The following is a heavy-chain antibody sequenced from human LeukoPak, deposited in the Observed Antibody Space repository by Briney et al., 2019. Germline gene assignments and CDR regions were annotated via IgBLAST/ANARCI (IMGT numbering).Heavy chain of an antibody. CDR2: IYYSGST. CDR1: GLSIRGHY. D-gene: IGHD2-8*02. CDR3: ARAFSGISYYYFYYMDV. V-gene: IGHV4-59*11. J-gene: IGHJ6*03. Sequence: VQPSETLSLTCTVSGLSIRGHYWTWLPQPPGQSLEWVGYIYYSGSTNYNPSLKGRVTMSVDTSKNQFSLRLSSVTAADTALYYCARAFSGISYYYFYYMDVWGKGTTVTVSS.